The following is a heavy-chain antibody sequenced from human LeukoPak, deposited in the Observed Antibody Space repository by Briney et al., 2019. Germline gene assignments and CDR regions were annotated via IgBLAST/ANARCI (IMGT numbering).Heavy chain of an antibody. V-gene: IGHV3-15*04. D-gene: IGHD6-19*01. J-gene: IGHJ6*03. CDR2: IESKNAGGAA. Sequence: PGGSLRLSCAASGFTFIDAWMTWVRQAPGKGLEWVGRIESKNAGGAADYAAPVKGRFTISRDDSESTLYLQMNSLQSEDTGVYYCIKGGGSDWYGSYYYMDVWGKGTTVTVSS. CDR3: IKGGGSDWYGSYYYMDV. CDR1: GFTFIDAW.